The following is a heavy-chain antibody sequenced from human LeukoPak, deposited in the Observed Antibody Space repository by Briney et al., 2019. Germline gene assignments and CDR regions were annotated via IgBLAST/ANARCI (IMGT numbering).Heavy chain of an antibody. CDR1: VFTFSSYG. V-gene: IGHV3-33*01. D-gene: IGHD2-15*01. CDR3: ARVRQCSGGSCYYFDY. J-gene: IGHJ4*02. CDR2: IWYDGSNK. Sequence: PGRALRLSCAASVFTFSSYGMHWVRQAPGKGLGWVAVIWYDGSNKYYADSVKGRFTISRDNSKNTLYLQMNSLRAEDTAVYYCARVRQCSGGSCYYFDYWGQGTLVTVSS.